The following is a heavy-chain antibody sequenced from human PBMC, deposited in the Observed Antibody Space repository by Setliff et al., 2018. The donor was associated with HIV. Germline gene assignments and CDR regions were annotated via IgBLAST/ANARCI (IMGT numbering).Heavy chain of an antibody. CDR3: AMGNGSWPYAFDF. V-gene: IGHV1-2*06. Sequence: ASVKVSCKASGYTFTGYYMHWVRQAPGQGLEWMGRINPNSGDTNYAQKFKGRVTMTRDTSISTAYMEWSSLTSEDTAVYYCAMGNGSWPYAFDFWGQGTMVTVSS. CDR2: INPNSGDT. J-gene: IGHJ3*01. D-gene: IGHD6-13*01. CDR1: GYTFTGYY.